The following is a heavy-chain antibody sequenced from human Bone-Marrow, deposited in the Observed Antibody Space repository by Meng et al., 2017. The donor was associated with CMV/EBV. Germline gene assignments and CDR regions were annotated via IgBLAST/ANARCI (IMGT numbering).Heavy chain of an antibody. J-gene: IGHJ4*02. Sequence: GESLKISCSASGFIFTNFAMSWVRQAPGKGLEWVATFSGSADNTYYADSVKGRFSISRDNSKSTVSLQMNSLRAEDTAVYYCARDLYWGQGTLVT. CDR2: FSGSADNT. CDR3: ARDLY. CDR1: GFIFTNFA. V-gene: IGHV3-23*01.